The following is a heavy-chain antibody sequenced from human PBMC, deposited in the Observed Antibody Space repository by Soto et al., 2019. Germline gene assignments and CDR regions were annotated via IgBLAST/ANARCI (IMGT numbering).Heavy chain of an antibody. CDR2: ISSSSSYI. CDR3: ARALYYDFWSGYYDFLNYYYMDV. Sequence: PGGSLRLSCAASGFTFSSYSMNWVRQAPGKGLEWVSSISSSSSYIYYAESVKGRFTISRDNAKNSLYLQMNSLRAEDTSVYFCARALYYDFWSGYYDFLNYYYMDVWGKGTTVTVSS. CDR1: GFTFSSYS. V-gene: IGHV3-21*01. J-gene: IGHJ6*03. D-gene: IGHD3-3*01.